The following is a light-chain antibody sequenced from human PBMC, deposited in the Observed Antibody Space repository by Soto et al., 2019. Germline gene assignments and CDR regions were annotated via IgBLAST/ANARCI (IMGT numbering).Light chain of an antibody. V-gene: IGKV3-20*01. J-gene: IGKJ3*01. CDR1: QSIKNNY. CDR2: RAS. Sequence: EIVLTQSPGTLSLSPGERATLSCRPSQSIKNNYLAWYQQKPGQAPRLLIHRASSRATGIPDRFSGSGSGTDFTLTISRLEPEDFAVYYCQQYGTSVLFTFGPGTKVDIK. CDR3: QQYGTSVLFT.